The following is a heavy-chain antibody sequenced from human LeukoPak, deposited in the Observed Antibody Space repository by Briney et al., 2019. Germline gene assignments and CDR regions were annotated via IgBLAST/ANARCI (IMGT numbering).Heavy chain of an antibody. CDR2: ISGSGDNT. D-gene: IGHD3-16*01. V-gene: IGHV3-23*01. J-gene: IGHJ6*03. Sequence: GGSLRLSCAASGFTFSGFAMSWVRRTPGKGLEWVSGISGSGDNTLYADSVKGRFTISRDNARNTVYLQMNSLRAEDTAVYYCARDETRPYNYYMDVWGKGTSVTVSS. CDR3: ARDETRPYNYYMDV. CDR1: GFTFSGFA.